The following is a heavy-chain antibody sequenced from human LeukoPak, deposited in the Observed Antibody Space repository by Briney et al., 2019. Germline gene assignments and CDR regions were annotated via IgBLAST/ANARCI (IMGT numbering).Heavy chain of an antibody. Sequence: PGGSLRLSCAASGFAFSGYAMSWVRQAPGKGLERVSHISGSGGSTKYSGSVKGRFTISRDNSKNTLYLQINSLGADDTAVYYCAKDQDPHSYGSGSYAPFDYWGQGTLVTVSS. CDR3: AKDQDPHSYGSGSYAPFDY. J-gene: IGHJ4*02. V-gene: IGHV3-23*01. CDR1: GFAFSGYA. D-gene: IGHD3-10*01. CDR2: ISGSGGST.